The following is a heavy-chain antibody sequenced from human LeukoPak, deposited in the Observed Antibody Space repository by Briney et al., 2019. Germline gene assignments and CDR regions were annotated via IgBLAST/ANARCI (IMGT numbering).Heavy chain of an antibody. CDR1: GFTFSSYS. D-gene: IGHD6-19*01. CDR2: ISGSGGST. J-gene: IGHJ4*02. Sequence: GGSLRLSCAASGFTFSSYSMNWVRQAPGKGLEWVSAISGSGGSTYYADSMKGRFTISRDNSKNTLYLQMNSLRAEDTAVYYCAKVGTCSSGWYSGWGQGTLVTVSS. CDR3: AKVGTCSSGWYSG. V-gene: IGHV3-23*01.